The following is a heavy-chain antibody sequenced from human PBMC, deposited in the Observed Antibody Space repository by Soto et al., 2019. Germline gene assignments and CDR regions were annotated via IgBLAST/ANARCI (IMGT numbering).Heavy chain of an antibody. CDR2: ISSSSSYI. CDR1: GFTFSSYS. D-gene: IGHD4-17*01. Sequence: GGSLRLSCAASGFTFSSYSMNWVRQAPGKGLEWVSSISSSSSYIYYADSVKGRFTISRDNAKNSLYLQMNSLRAEDTAVYYCAREISTVTTGRVRAFDIWGQGTMVTVSS. CDR3: AREISTVTTGRVRAFDI. J-gene: IGHJ3*02. V-gene: IGHV3-21*01.